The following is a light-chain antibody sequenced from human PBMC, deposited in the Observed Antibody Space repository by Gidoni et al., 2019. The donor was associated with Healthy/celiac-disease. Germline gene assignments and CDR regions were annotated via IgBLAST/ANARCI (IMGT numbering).Light chain of an antibody. CDR3: QQSYSNFT. CDR1: QSISSY. Sequence: DIQITQSPSSLSASVGDRVTITCRASQSISSYFNWYQQKPGKAPKLLIYAASSLQSGVPSRCSGSGSGTDVTITSSSLQHEDVANYYCQQSYSNFTFGPGTKVDIK. J-gene: IGKJ3*01. CDR2: AAS. V-gene: IGKV1-39*01.